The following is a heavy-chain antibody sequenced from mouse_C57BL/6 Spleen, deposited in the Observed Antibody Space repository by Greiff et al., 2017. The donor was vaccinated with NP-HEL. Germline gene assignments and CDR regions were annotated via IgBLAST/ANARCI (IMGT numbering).Heavy chain of an antibody. Sequence: QVQLQQSGAELARPGASVKQSCKASGYTFTSYGISWVKQRTGQGLEWIGEIYPRSGNTYYNEKFKGKATLTADKSSSTAYMELRSLTSEDSAVYFCASRLFAYWGQGTLVTVSA. V-gene: IGHV1-81*01. CDR3: ASRLFAY. J-gene: IGHJ3*01. CDR2: IYPRSGNT. CDR1: GYTFTSYG.